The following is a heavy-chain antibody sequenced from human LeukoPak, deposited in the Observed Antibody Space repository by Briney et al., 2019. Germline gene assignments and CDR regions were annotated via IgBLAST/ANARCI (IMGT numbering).Heavy chain of an antibody. D-gene: IGHD1-14*01. CDR2: INWNGGST. J-gene: IGHJ4*02. CDR1: GFTFDDYG. Sequence: GGCLRLSCAASGFTFDDYGMSWVRQAPGKGLEWVSGINWNGGSTGYADSVKGRFTISRDNAKNSLYLQMNSLRAEDTALYHCARERITGTTVPFFDYWGQGTLVTVSS. CDR3: ARERITGTTVPFFDY. V-gene: IGHV3-20*01.